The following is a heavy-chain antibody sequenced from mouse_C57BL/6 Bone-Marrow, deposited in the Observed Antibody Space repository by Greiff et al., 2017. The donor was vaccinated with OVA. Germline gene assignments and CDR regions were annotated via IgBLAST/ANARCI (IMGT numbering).Heavy chain of an antibody. D-gene: IGHD4-1*01. V-gene: IGHV1-81*01. CDR1: GYTFTSYG. J-gene: IGHJ2*01. Sequence: QVHVKQSGAELARPGASVKLSCKASGYTFTSYGISWVKQRTGQGLEWIGEIYPRSGNTYYNEKFKGKATLTADKSSSTAYMELRSLTSEDSAVYFCARRRNWDTLDYWGQGTTLTVSS. CDR3: ARRRNWDTLDY. CDR2: IYPRSGNT.